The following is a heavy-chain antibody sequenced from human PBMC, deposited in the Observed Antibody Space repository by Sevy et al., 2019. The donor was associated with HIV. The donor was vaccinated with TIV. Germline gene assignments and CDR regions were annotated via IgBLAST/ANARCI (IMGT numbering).Heavy chain of an antibody. Sequence: SETLSLTCTVSGGSISSSSYYWGWIRQPPGKGLEWIGSIYYSGSTYYNPSLKSRVTISVDTSKNQFSLKLSSVTAADTAVYYCARDNIYCSGGSCHGVYYYYGMDVWGQGTTVTVSS. V-gene: IGHV4-39*02. J-gene: IGHJ6*02. D-gene: IGHD2-15*01. CDR1: GGSISSSSYY. CDR3: ARDNIYCSGGSCHGVYYYYGMDV. CDR2: IYYSGST.